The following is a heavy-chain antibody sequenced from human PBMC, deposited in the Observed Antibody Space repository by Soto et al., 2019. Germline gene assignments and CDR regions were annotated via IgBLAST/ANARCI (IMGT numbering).Heavy chain of an antibody. D-gene: IGHD2-2*02. V-gene: IGHV3-21*01. CDR3: ARDGRTCSSTGCYTYSYYYGMDV. J-gene: IGHJ6*02. Sequence: LRLSCAASGFTFRSYNMNWVRQAPGKGLEWVSSISSSSSYIYYADSVKGRFTISRDNAKNSLYLHMNSLRAEDTAVYYCARDGRTCSSTGCYTYSYYYGMDVWGQGTTVTVYS. CDR1: GFTFRSYN. CDR2: ISSSSSYI.